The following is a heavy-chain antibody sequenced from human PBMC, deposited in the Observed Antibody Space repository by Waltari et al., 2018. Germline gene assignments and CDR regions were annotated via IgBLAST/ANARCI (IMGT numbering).Heavy chain of an antibody. CDR1: GFTFSRYS. V-gene: IGHV3-21*01. CDR2: ISSSSSYI. Sequence: EVRLVESGGGLVKPGGSLRLSCAASGFTFSRYSMNWVRQAPGKGLEWVSSISSSSSYIYYADSVKGRFTISRDNAKNSLYLQMNSLRAEDAAVYYCARDILAIAVAGTNFDYWGQGTLVTVSS. D-gene: IGHD6-19*01. CDR3: ARDILAIAVAGTNFDY. J-gene: IGHJ4*02.